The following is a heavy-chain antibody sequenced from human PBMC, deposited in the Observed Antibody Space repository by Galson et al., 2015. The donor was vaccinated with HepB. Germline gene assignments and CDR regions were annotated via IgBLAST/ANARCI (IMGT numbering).Heavy chain of an antibody. CDR2: IDWDDDR. CDR3: ARIPAYCGGDCYAGGFDY. Sequence: PALVKPTQTLTLTCTFSGFSLDTSGMRVSWIRQPPGKALEWLAHIDWDDDRFYNTSLKTRLSISKDTPKNQVVLMLTNVDPVDTATYYCARIPAYCGGDCYAGGFDYWGQGTLVTVSS. V-gene: IGHV2-70*04. CDR1: GFSLDTSGMR. D-gene: IGHD2-21*02. J-gene: IGHJ4*02.